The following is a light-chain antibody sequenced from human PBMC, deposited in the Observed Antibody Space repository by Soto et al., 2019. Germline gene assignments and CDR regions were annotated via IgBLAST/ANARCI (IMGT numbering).Light chain of an antibody. CDR2: DAS. Sequence: IQLTQSPSSLSASVGDRVTITCRASQGISSYLAWYQQRPGKAPKLLIYDASTLQSGVPSRVGGSGSGTDFTFTITSLQPEDFATYYCQQLSSHPYTFGQGTKLEIK. CDR3: QQLSSHPYT. V-gene: IGKV1-9*01. J-gene: IGKJ2*01. CDR1: QGISSY.